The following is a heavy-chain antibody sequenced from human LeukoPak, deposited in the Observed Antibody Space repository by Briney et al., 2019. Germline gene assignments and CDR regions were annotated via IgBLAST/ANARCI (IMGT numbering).Heavy chain of an antibody. V-gene: IGHV4-61*02. D-gene: IGHD2-15*01. CDR3: ARSSPGRIFHYYYYYYMDV. Sequence: SETLSLTCTVSGGSITSGSYSWSWIRQPAGKGLEWIGRISATGSTYFNPSLESRVTISLDTSKNQFSLKLSSVTAADTAVYYCARSSPGRIFHYYYYYYMDVWGKGTTVTVSS. J-gene: IGHJ6*03. CDR2: ISATGST. CDR1: GGSITSGSYS.